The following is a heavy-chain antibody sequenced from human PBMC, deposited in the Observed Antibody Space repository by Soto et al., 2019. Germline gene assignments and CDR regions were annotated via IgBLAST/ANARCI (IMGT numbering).Heavy chain of an antibody. V-gene: IGHV4-39*01. J-gene: IGHJ6*02. D-gene: IGHD6-13*01. CDR1: GGSISSSFYF. CDR2: IYYSGST. Sequence: PSETLSLTCTVSGGSISSSFYFWGWVRQPPGKGLEWIGTIYYSGSTYYTPSLKSRVTISVDTSKNQFSLKLSSVTAADTAVYYCARPGYSSSWYVGDYGMDVWGQGTTVTVSS. CDR3: ARPGYSSSWYVGDYGMDV.